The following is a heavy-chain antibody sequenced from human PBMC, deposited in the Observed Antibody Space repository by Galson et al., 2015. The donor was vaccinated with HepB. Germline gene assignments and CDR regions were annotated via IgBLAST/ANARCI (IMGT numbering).Heavy chain of an antibody. CDR3: ARDRSSEYQLLYGMDV. CDR2: ISSSSSYT. Sequence: SLRLSCAASGFTFNDYNMSWIRQAPGKGLEWVSYISSSSSYTNYADSVKGRFTISRDNAKNSLYLQMNSLRAEDTAVYYCARDRSSEYQLLYGMDVWGQGTTVTVSS. D-gene: IGHD2-2*01. J-gene: IGHJ6*02. CDR1: GFTFNDYN. V-gene: IGHV3-11*05.